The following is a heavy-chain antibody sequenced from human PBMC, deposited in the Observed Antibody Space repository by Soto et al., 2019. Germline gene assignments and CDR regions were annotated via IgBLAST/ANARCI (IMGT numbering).Heavy chain of an antibody. CDR2: VSGSGGTT. CDR1: GFTFSSSA. J-gene: IGHJ5*02. Sequence: EVQLLDSGGGLVQPGGSLRLSCAASGFTFSSSAMSWVRQAPGKGLEWVSAVSGSGGTTYYADSVRGRFTVSKDNSKNTPYLQMKSLRAEDTAIYFCARCTVDTIVTSGWCHYLDPWGQGTLVTVSS. CDR3: ARCTVDTIVTSGWCHYLDP. V-gene: IGHV3-23*01. D-gene: IGHD6-19*01.